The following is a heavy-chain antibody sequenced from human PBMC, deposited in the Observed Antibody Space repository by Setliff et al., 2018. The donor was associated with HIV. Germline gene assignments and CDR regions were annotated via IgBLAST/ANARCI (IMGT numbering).Heavy chain of an antibody. CDR1: GGSISSGSDY. CDR2: IYTSGST. Sequence: PSETLSLTCTVSGGSISSGSDYWTWIRQPAGKGLEWIGRIYTSGSTKYNPSLKSRVTISVDTSKNQFSLKLRSVTAADTAVYYCARGPLGGYDSNWYFDLWGRGTLVTVSS. J-gene: IGHJ2*01. V-gene: IGHV4-61*02. CDR3: ARGPLGGYDSNWYFDL. D-gene: IGHD5-12*01.